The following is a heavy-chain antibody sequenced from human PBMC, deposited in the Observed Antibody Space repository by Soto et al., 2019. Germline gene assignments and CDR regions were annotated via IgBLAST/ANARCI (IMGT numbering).Heavy chain of an antibody. D-gene: IGHD4-17*01. J-gene: IGHJ4*02. CDR2: INSDGSTT. V-gene: IGHV3-74*01. CDR3: ARVDYGAYYFDY. CDR1: GFTFSSYW. Sequence: PGGSLRLSCAASGFTFSSYWMHWVRQAPGKGLVWVSRINSDGSTTSYADSVKGRFTISRDNAKNTLYLQMNSLRAEDTAVYYCARVDYGAYYFDYWGQGTLVTVSS.